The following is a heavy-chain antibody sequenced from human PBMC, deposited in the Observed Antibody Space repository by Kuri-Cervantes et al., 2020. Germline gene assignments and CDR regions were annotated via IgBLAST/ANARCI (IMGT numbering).Heavy chain of an antibody. D-gene: IGHD3-3*01. Sequence: GGSLRLSCAASGFTFDDYAMHWVRQAPGKGLGWVSGISWNSGSIGYADSVKGRFTISRDNAKNSLYLQMNSLRAEDTALYYCAKDISDFWSGPSPYAFDIWGQGTMVTVSS. J-gene: IGHJ3*02. CDR3: AKDISDFWSGPSPYAFDI. V-gene: IGHV3-9*01. CDR1: GFTFDDYA. CDR2: ISWNSGSI.